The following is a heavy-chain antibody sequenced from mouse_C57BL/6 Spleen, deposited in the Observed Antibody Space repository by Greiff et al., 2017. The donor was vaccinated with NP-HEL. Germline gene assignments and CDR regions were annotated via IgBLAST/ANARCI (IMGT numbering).Heavy chain of an antibody. CDR1: GYTFTDYY. V-gene: IGHV1-26*01. J-gene: IGHJ1*03. D-gene: IGHD1-1*01. CDR2: INPNNGGT. CDR3: ARNYGSSYWYFDG. Sequence: EVQLQQSGPELVKPGASVKISCKASGYTFTDYYMNWVKQSHGKSLEWIGDINPNNGGTSYNQKFKGKATLTVDKSSSTAYMELRSLTSEDSAVYYCARNYGSSYWYFDGWGTGTTVTVSS.